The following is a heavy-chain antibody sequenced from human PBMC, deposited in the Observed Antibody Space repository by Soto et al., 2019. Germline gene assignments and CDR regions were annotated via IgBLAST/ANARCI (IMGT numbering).Heavy chain of an antibody. D-gene: IGHD3-22*01. Sequence: SETLSLTCAVYGGSFSGYYWSWIRQPPGKGLEWIGEINHSGSTNYNPSLKSRVTISVDTSKNQFSLKLSSVTAADTAVYYCARGGEHAAAGTVHSNYYDSSGPFGYWGQGTLVTVSS. V-gene: IGHV4-34*01. J-gene: IGHJ4*02. CDR1: GGSFSGYY. CDR3: ARGGEHAAAGTVHSNYYDSSGPFGY. CDR2: INHSGST.